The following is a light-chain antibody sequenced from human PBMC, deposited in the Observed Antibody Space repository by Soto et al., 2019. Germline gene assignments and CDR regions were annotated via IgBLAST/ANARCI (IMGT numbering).Light chain of an antibody. V-gene: IGKV3-15*01. Sequence: EIVLTQSPVTLSLSPGEIATLSCSASQSLSSSQLAWYQQKPGQAPRLLIFGASIRATGIPARFSGDGSETEFTLTISSLQSDDFAVYYCQQYSDWPPWRFGQGTKVDIK. J-gene: IGKJ1*01. CDR1: QSLSSS. CDR2: GAS. CDR3: QQYSDWPPWR.